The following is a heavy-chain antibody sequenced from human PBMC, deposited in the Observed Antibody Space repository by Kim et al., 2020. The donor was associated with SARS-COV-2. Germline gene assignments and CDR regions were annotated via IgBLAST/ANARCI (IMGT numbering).Heavy chain of an antibody. CDR1: GGSFSGYY. J-gene: IGHJ4*02. CDR3: ARGRGYCSGGSCYAEGFFDY. V-gene: IGHV4-34*01. CDR2: INHSGST. D-gene: IGHD2-15*01. Sequence: SETLSLTCAVYGGSFSGYYWSWIRQPPGKGLEWIGEINHSGSTNYNPSLKSRVTISVDTSKNQFSLKLSSVTAADTAVYYCARGRGYCSGGSCYAEGFFDYWGQGTLVTVSS.